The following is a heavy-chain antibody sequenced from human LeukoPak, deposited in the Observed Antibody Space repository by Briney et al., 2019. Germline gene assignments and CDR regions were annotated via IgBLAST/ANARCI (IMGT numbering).Heavy chain of an antibody. CDR3: AKVHGSGSYRFDF. D-gene: IGHD3-10*01. CDR2: VTGTGGNT. CDR1: GFTFDSYA. V-gene: IGHV3-23*01. Sequence: GGSLRLSCEGSGFTFDSYAMSWVRQSPGKGLEWVSAVTGTGGNTYHADSEKDRFTISRDNSKNTVYLQMNSLRVEDTAIYYCAKVHGSGSYRFDFWGQGTLVTVSS. J-gene: IGHJ4*02.